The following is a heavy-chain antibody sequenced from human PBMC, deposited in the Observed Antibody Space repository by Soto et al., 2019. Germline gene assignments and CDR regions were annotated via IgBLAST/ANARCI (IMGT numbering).Heavy chain of an antibody. CDR3: ARAALDRFGVSTYFDY. J-gene: IGHJ4*02. V-gene: IGHV3-7*03. CDR1: GFTFSSYW. CDR2: IKQDGSEK. D-gene: IGHD3-10*01. Sequence: ESGGGLVQPGGSLRLSCAASGFTFSSYWMSWVRQAPGKGLEWVANIKQDGSEKYYVDSVKGRFTISRDNAKNSLYLQMNSLRAEDTAVYYCARAALDRFGVSTYFDYWGQGTLVTVSS.